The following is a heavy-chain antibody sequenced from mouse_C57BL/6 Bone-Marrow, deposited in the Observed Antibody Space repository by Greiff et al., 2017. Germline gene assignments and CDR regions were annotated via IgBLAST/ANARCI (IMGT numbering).Heavy chain of an antibody. J-gene: IGHJ1*03. D-gene: IGHD2-1*01. CDR1: GYTFTSYG. CDR3: ASGIYYGNSYWYFDV. Sequence: QVQLQQSGAELARPGASVKLSCKASGYTFTSYGISWVKQRTGQGLEGIGEIYPRSGNTYYNEKFKGKATLTADKSSSTAYMELRSLTSEDSAVYFCASGIYYGNSYWYFDVWGTGTTVTVSS. V-gene: IGHV1-81*01. CDR2: IYPRSGNT.